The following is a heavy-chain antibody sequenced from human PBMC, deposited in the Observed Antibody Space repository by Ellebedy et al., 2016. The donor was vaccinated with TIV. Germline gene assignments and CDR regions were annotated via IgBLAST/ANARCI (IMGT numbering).Heavy chain of an antibody. J-gene: IGHJ4*02. Sequence: GSLRLXXNVSGGTISSTYYYWGWIRQSPEKGLEWIGSIYHSGSTYYNPSLKSRLTISLDTTKNQFSLRLDSVTAADTAVYYCASSPSGYEIPYWGQGTLVTVSS. D-gene: IGHD5-12*01. V-gene: IGHV4-39*07. CDR2: IYHSGST. CDR1: GGTISSTYYY. CDR3: ASSPSGYEIPY.